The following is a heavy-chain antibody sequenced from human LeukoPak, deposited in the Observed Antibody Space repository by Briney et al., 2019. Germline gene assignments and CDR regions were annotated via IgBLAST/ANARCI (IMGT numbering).Heavy chain of an antibody. Sequence: GRSLRLSCAASGFTFSSYGMHWVRQAPGKGLEWVAVISYDGSNKYYADSVEGRFTISRDNSKNTLYLQMNSLRAEDTAVYYCAKNEEDMTTVYYFDYWGQGTLVTVSS. D-gene: IGHD4-17*01. V-gene: IGHV3-30*18. CDR3: AKNEEDMTTVYYFDY. J-gene: IGHJ4*02. CDR1: GFTFSSYG. CDR2: ISYDGSNK.